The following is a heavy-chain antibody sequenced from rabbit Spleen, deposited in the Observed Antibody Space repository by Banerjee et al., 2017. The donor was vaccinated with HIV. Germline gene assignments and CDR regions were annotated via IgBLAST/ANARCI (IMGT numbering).Heavy chain of an antibody. CDR2: IYAGSSGST. V-gene: IGHV1S40*01. CDR1: GFSFSGSHY. CDR3: ARDLADVIGWNLHL. Sequence: QSLEESGGDLVKPGASLTLTCTASGFSFSGSHYICWVRQAPGKGLEWIACIYAGSSGSTYYASWAKGRFTISKTSSTTVTLQMTSLTAADTATYFCARDLADVIGWNLHLWGQGTLVTVS. J-gene: IGHJ3*01. D-gene: IGHD1-1*01.